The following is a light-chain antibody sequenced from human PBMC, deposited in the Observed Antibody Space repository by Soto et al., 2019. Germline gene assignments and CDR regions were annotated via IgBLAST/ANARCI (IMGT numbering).Light chain of an antibody. CDR3: CSYAGRSSSSYV. CDR1: SSDVGANNA. Sequence: QSALTQPASESGSPGQSITISCTGTSSDVGANNAVSWYQQHPGKAPKLIIYEGSKRPSGVSNRFSGSKSGNTASLTISGLQGEDEADYYCCSYAGRSSSSYVFGTGTKVTVL. V-gene: IGLV2-23*01. J-gene: IGLJ1*01. CDR2: EGS.